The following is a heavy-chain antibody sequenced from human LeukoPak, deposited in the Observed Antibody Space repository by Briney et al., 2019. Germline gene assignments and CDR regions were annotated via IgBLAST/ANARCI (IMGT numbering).Heavy chain of an antibody. V-gene: IGHV3-21*01. D-gene: IGHD3-10*01. CDR2: ISSSSSYI. CDR1: GFPFTDYG. J-gene: IGHJ4*02. CDR3: ASPYRLLWFGELYY. Sequence: GGSLRLSCAASGFPFTDYGMHWVRQAPGKGLEWVSSISSSSSYIYYADSVKGRFTISRDNAKNSLYPQMNSLRAEDTAVYYCASPYRLLWFGELYYWGQGTLVTVSS.